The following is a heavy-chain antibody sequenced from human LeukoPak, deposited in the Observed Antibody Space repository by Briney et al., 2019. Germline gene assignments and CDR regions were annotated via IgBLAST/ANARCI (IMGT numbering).Heavy chain of an antibody. CDR2: ISSSGSTI. CDR1: GFTFSDYY. D-gene: IGHD2-21*02. Sequence: GGSLRLSCAASGFTFSDYYMSWVRQAPGKGREWVSYISSSGSTIYYADSVKGRFTISRDNAKNSLYLQMNSLRDEDTAVYYCARAEYCGGDCYYRGDQTAFDYWGQGTLVTVSS. J-gene: IGHJ4*02. CDR3: ARAEYCGGDCYYRGDQTAFDY. V-gene: IGHV3-11*01.